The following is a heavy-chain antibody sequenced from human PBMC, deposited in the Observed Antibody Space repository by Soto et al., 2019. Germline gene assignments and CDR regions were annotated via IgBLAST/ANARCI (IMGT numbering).Heavy chain of an antibody. J-gene: IGHJ4*02. CDR1: GFTFSSYW. Sequence: EVQLVESGGGLVQPGGSLRLSCAASGFTFSSYWIHWVRQAPGKGLVWVSRIGSDGSPTRYADSVKVRFTISRDNAKNTLYLQMSSLRAEDTAVYYCASGRGYGDYFYFDYWGQGTLVTVSS. V-gene: IGHV3-74*01. CDR2: IGSDGSPT. D-gene: IGHD4-17*01. CDR3: ASGRGYGDYFYFDY.